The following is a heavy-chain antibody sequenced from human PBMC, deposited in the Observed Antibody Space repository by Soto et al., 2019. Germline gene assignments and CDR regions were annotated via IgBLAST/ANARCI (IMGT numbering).Heavy chain of an antibody. CDR3: AKSSFYDFWPSNWFDP. Sequence: HPGGSLRLSCAASGFTFSSYAMSWVRQAPGKGLEWVSAISGSGGSTYYADSVKGRFTISRDNSKNTLYLQMNSLRAEDTAVYYCAKSSFYDFWPSNWFDPWGQGTLVTVSS. D-gene: IGHD3-3*01. J-gene: IGHJ5*02. CDR2: ISGSGGST. V-gene: IGHV3-23*01. CDR1: GFTFSSYA.